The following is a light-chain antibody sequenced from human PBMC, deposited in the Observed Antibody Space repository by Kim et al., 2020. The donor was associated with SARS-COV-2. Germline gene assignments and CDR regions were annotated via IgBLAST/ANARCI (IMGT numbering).Light chain of an antibody. J-gene: IGLJ2*01. CDR2: ANT. CDR1: DSNIAKTF. CDR3: AAWDDSLSARL. V-gene: IGLV1-47*02. Sequence: QPVPTQPPSVSGPPGQSVTISCSGGDSNIAKTFVYWYQQLPGTAPKLLIYANTQRPSGVPDRFSGSKSGTSASLAISGLRPEDEADYYCAAWDDSLSARLFGGGTQLTVL.